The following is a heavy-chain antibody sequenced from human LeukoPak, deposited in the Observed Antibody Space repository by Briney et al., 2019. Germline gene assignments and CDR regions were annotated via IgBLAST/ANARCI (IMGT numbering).Heavy chain of an antibody. V-gene: IGHV3-23*01. CDR2: ISGSGGST. D-gene: IGHD1-26*01. Sequence: GGSLRLSCAASGFTFSSYAMSWVRQAAGGGLEWVSAISGSGGSTYYADSVKGRFTISRDNSKNTLYLQMNSLRAEDTAVYYCAKTPCGTTSQVGYWGQRTLVTVSS. CDR1: GFTFSSYA. CDR3: AKTPCGTTSQVGY. J-gene: IGHJ4*02.